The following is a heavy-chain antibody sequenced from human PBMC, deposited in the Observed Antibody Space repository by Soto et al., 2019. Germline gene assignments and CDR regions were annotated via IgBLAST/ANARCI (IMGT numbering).Heavy chain of an antibody. Sequence: DVQLVESGGGLIQPGGSLRLSCAASGVSVSRNYMSWVRQAPGPGLEWVSVIYSSGSMYYADSVRGRFTISRDNSKNPLYLQMNSLRAEDTAVYYCAKARDGYNFLYEPTWGQGTLVTVSS. J-gene: IGHJ4*02. V-gene: IGHV3-53*01. CDR2: IYSSGSM. CDR3: AKARDGYNFLYEPT. D-gene: IGHD5-12*01. CDR1: GVSVSRNY.